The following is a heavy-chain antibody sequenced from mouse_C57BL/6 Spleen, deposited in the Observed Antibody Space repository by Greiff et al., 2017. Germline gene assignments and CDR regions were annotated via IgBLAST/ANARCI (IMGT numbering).Heavy chain of an antibody. Sequence: EVQGVESGGGLVKPGGSLKLSCAASGFTFSDYGMHWVRQAPEKGLEWVAYISSGSSTIYYADTVKGRFTISRDNAKNTLFLQMTSLRSEDTAMDYCARQGGLLRRYFDVWGTGTTVTVSS. CDR2: ISSGSSTI. D-gene: IGHD2-3*01. V-gene: IGHV5-17*01. CDR3: ARQGGLLRRYFDV. J-gene: IGHJ1*03. CDR1: GFTFSDYG.